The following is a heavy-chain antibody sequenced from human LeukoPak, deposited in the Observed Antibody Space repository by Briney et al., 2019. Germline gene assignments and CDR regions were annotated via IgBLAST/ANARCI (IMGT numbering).Heavy chain of an antibody. V-gene: IGHV3-9*01. D-gene: IGHD3/OR15-3a*01. CDR2: ISWNSGSI. Sequence: GRSLRLSCAASGFTFDDYAMHWVRQAPGKGLEWVSGISWNSGSIGYADSVKGRFTISRDNAKNSLYLQMNSLRAEDTALYYCAKDIEGTGYYFDYWGQGTLVTVSS. CDR1: GFTFDDYA. CDR3: AKDIEGTGYYFDY. J-gene: IGHJ4*02.